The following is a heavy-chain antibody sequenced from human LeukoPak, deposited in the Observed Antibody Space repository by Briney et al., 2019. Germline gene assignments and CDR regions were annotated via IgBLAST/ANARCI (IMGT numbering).Heavy chain of an antibody. CDR2: ISSSSSTI. V-gene: IGHV3-48*01. CDR1: GFTFSSYS. D-gene: IGHD5-24*01. Sequence: GGSLRLSCAASGFTFSSYSMNWVRQAPGKGLEWVSYISSSSSTIYYADSVKGRFTISRDNAKNSLYLQMNSLRAEDTAVYYCARRRDGYRGAFDIWGQGTMVTVSS. CDR3: ARRRDGYRGAFDI. J-gene: IGHJ3*02.